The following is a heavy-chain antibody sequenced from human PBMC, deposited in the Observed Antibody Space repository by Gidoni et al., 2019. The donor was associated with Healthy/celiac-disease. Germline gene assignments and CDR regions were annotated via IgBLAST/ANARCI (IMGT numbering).Heavy chain of an antibody. Sequence: QVQLVQSGAEVKKPGASVKVSCKASGNTFPGYYMHWVRQAPGQGLEWMGGINPNSGGTNYAQKFQGRVTMTRDTSISTAYMELSRLRSDDTAVYYCARDPIAARPTSPYDYWGQGTLVTVSS. CDR2: INPNSGGT. J-gene: IGHJ4*02. CDR3: ARDPIAARPTSPYDY. V-gene: IGHV1-2*02. CDR1: GNTFPGYY. D-gene: IGHD6-6*01.